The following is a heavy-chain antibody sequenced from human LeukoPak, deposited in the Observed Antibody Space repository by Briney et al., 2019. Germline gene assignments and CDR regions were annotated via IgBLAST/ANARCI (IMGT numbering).Heavy chain of an antibody. V-gene: IGHV3-49*03. Sequence: GSLRLSCTPSGFSFGDYAIRWFRQAAGNGQGRVGFIRSKAYGGTTEYAASVEGRFTISRDDSKSIAYLQMNSLKTEDTAVYNCTRAPAMVRGVLYNYYYYMDVWGKGTTVTVSS. CDR2: IRSKAYGGTT. CDR1: GFSFGDYA. J-gene: IGHJ6*03. CDR3: TRAPAMVRGVLYNYYYYMDV. D-gene: IGHD3-10*01.